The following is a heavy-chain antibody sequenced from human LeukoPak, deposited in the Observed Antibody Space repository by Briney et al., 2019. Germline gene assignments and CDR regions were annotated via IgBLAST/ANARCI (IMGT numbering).Heavy chain of an antibody. CDR2: ISAYNGNT. CDR1: GYTFTSFG. D-gene: IGHD5-18*01. Sequence: ASVKVSCKASGYTFTSFGISWVRPAPGQGPEWMGWISAYNGNTNYVQKFQGRVTMTTDTSTNTAYIEVRSLTSDDTAVYYCARDLGLDTTMIFFDYWGQGTLVTVSS. CDR3: ARDLGLDTTMIFFDY. V-gene: IGHV1-18*01. J-gene: IGHJ4*02.